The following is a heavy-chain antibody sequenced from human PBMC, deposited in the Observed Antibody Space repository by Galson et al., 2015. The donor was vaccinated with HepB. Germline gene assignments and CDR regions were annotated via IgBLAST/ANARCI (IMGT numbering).Heavy chain of an antibody. J-gene: IGHJ3*02. CDR3: ARDVAVAGRPATDDFDI. D-gene: IGHD6-19*01. V-gene: IGHV4-34*01. Sequence: ETLSLACAVYGGSFSGYYWSGIRQPPGKGLEGIGEINHSGSTNYNPSLKSRVTISVDTSKNQFSLKLSSVTDGDTAVYYCARDVAVAGRPATDDFDIWGQGTMVTVSS. CDR1: GGSFSGYY. CDR2: INHSGST.